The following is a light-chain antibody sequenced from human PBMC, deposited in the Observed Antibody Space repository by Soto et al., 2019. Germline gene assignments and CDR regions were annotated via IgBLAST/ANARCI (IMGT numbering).Light chain of an antibody. CDR1: QCMSSY. J-gene: IGKJ1*01. V-gene: IGKV1D-8*03. CDR2: TAS. CDR3: QQYNSYSPRT. Sequence: VIQMTQSPSLLSASIGHRVTITCRVSQCMSSYLTWFQQKPGKAHELLIYTASTLQSGVPSRFSGSGCGTEFTLTISSLEPEDFAIYYCQQYNSYSPRTFGQGTKVDIK.